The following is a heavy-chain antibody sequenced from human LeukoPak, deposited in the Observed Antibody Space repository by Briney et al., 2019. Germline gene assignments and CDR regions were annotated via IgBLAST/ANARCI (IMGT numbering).Heavy chain of an antibody. Sequence: GGSLRLSXAASGFTFSGSAMHWVRQASGKGLEWVGRIRSKANRYSTAYSASVKGRFTISRDDSKNTAYLQMNRLKTEDTAVYYCTRFIDITGTTAMDVWGKGTTVTVSS. CDR1: GFTFSGSA. V-gene: IGHV3-73*01. J-gene: IGHJ6*04. D-gene: IGHD1-20*01. CDR3: TRFIDITGTTAMDV. CDR2: IRSKANRYST.